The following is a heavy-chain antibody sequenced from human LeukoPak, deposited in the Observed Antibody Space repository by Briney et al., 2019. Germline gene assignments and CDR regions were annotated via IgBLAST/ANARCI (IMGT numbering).Heavy chain of an antibody. CDR1: GFTFNSYA. Sequence: GGSLRLSCAASGFTFNSYAMSWVRQAPGKGLEWVAVISYDGSNKYYADSVKGRFTISRDNSKNTLYLQMNSLRAEDTAVYYCASGYCSSTSCLHHYYYGMDVWGQGTTVTVSS. CDR2: ISYDGSNK. J-gene: IGHJ6*02. D-gene: IGHD2-2*01. CDR3: ASGYCSSTSCLHHYYYGMDV. V-gene: IGHV3-30-3*01.